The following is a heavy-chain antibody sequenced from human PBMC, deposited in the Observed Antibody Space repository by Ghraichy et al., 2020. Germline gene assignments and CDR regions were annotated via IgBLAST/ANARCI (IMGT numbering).Heavy chain of an antibody. Sequence: SETLSLTCAVSGGSISSSNWWSWVRQPPGKGLEWIGEIYHSGSTNYNPSLKSRVTISVDKSKNQFSLKLSSVTAADTAVYYCARGDCSSTSCYAGGNWFDPWGQGTLVTVSS. D-gene: IGHD2-2*01. J-gene: IGHJ5*02. CDR2: IYHSGST. CDR1: GGSISSSNW. V-gene: IGHV4-4*02. CDR3: ARGDCSSTSCYAGGNWFDP.